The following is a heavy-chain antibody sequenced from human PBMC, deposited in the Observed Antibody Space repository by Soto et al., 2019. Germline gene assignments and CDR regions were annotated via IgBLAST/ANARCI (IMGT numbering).Heavy chain of an antibody. Sequence: PGESLKISCKGSGYSFTSYWIGWVRQMPGKGLEWMGIIYPGDSDTRYSPSFQGQVTTSADKSISTAYLQWSSLKASDTAMYYCARLGRYWGSSWYQGAFDIWGQGTMVTVSS. CDR1: GYSFTSYW. CDR3: ARLGRYWGSSWYQGAFDI. D-gene: IGHD6-13*01. CDR2: IYPGDSDT. V-gene: IGHV5-51*01. J-gene: IGHJ3*02.